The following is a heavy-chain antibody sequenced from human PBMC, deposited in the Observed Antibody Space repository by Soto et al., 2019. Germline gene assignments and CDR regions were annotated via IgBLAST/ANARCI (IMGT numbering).Heavy chain of an antibody. V-gene: IGHV1-18*01. J-gene: IGHJ4*02. Sequence: ASVKVSCKASGYTFTSYGISWVRQAPGQGLEWMGWISAYNGNTNYAQKLQGRVTMTTDTSTSTAYMELRSLRSDDTAVYYCARMYYDFWSGYYTPQHPGDYWGQGTLVTVSS. D-gene: IGHD3-3*01. CDR2: ISAYNGNT. CDR3: ARMYYDFWSGYYTPQHPGDY. CDR1: GYTFTSYG.